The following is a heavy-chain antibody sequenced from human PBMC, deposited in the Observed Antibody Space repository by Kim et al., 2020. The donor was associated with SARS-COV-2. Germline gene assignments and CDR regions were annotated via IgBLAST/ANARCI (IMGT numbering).Heavy chain of an antibody. CDR3: ARVGSYGPNYFDY. CDR1: GGSISSGGYY. V-gene: IGHV4-61*02. Sequence: SETLSLTCTDFGGSISSGGYYWSWIRQPTEMGLEWIGRIYTSGSTNYNPPLKSLVTTSIDTSKNQFSLKLNSVSAADTAVYYCARVGSYGPNYFDYWGQGTLVTVSS. J-gene: IGHJ4*02. CDR2: IYTSGST. D-gene: IGHD3-16*01.